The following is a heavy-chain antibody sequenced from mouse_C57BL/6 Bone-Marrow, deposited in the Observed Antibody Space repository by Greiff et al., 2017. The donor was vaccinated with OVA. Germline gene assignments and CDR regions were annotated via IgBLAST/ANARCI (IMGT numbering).Heavy chain of an antibody. CDR3: ARGDGKDYYAMDY. D-gene: IGHD2-1*01. CDR2: INPNNGGT. Sequence: EVQLQQSGPELVKPGASVKISCKASGYTFTDYYMNWVKQSHGKSLEWIGDINPNNGGTSYNQKFKGKATLTVDKSSSTAYMELRSLTSEDSAVYYCARGDGKDYYAMDYWGQGTSVTVSS. J-gene: IGHJ4*01. CDR1: GYTFTDYY. V-gene: IGHV1-26*01.